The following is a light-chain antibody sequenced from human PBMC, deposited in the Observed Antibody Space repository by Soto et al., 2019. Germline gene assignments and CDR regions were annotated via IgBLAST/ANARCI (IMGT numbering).Light chain of an antibody. V-gene: IGLV4-60*02. CDR1: SGHSSYI. Sequence: QPVLTQSSSASASLGSSVNLPCTLSSGHSSYIIAWHQQQPGKAPRYLMKLEGSGSYNKGSGVPDRFSGSSSGADRYLTISNLQFEDEADYYCETWDTNTRVFGGGTKLTVL. CDR3: ETWDTNTRV. CDR2: LEGSGSY. J-gene: IGLJ3*02.